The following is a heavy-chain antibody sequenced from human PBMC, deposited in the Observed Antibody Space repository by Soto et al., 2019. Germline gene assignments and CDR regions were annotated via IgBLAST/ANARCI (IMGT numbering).Heavy chain of an antibody. Sequence: PWGSLRRSCVASGFSFSDYAMSWVRQAPGKGLEWVSTIWTNGVTTYYADSVQGRFTISRDNSENTLFLQMDSLRGEDMAVYYCATYQRGIHYYFDNWGQGTQVTVSS. CDR3: ATYQRGIHYYFDN. CDR2: IWTNGVTT. CDR1: GFSFSDYA. D-gene: IGHD3-10*01. V-gene: IGHV3-23*01. J-gene: IGHJ4*02.